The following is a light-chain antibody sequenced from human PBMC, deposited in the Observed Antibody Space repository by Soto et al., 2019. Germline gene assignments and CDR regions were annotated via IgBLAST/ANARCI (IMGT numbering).Light chain of an antibody. V-gene: IGKV3-15*01. CDR3: QQYHKWPPVT. CDR1: ESINTN. CDR2: AAS. J-gene: IGKJ4*01. Sequence: EIVMTQSPATLSVSPGERATLSCRASESINTNLAWYQQRPGQAPRLLIYAASARATGVPDRFSGSGSGTEFTLTIISLRSEDVAVYYCQQYHKWPPVTFGGGTKLGIK.